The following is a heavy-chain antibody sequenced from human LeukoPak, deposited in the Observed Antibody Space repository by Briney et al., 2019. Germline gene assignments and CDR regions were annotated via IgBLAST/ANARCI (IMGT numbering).Heavy chain of an antibody. CDR2: ITSNGGKT. CDR1: GFTFSTFA. J-gene: IGHJ4*02. Sequence: PGGSLRLSCSASGFTFSTFAMHWVRQAPGKGPEYVSGITSNGGKTYYADSLKGRFTISRDNSKNTLYLQMSSLRAEDTAVYSCARDHSGTQDYWGQGTLVTVSS. D-gene: IGHD1-1*01. V-gene: IGHV3-64D*06. CDR3: ARDHSGTQDY.